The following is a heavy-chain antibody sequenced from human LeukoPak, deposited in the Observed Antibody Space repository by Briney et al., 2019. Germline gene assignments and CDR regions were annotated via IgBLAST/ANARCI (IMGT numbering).Heavy chain of an antibody. V-gene: IGHV3-74*01. D-gene: IGHD3-3*01. CDR2: INTDESST. Sequence: GGSLRLSCAASGFTFSSYWMHWVRQAPGKGLVWVSRINTDESSTSYAASVRGRFTISRDNAKNTLYLQMNSLRAEDTAVYYCAAGVSLYYWGQGTLVTVSS. J-gene: IGHJ4*02. CDR3: AAGVSLYY. CDR1: GFTFSSYW.